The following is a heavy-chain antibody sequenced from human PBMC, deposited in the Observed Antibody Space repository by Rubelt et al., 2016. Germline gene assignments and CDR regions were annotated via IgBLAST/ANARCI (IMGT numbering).Heavy chain of an antibody. Sequence: QLQLQESGPGLVKPSETLSLTCTVSGGSINSRSYYWGWIRQPPGKGLEWIGSIYYSGSTYYNPSLTSRVTMSVDTSKNQFSLKLNSVTAADTAVYYGVRGSSGWKGVDYWGQGTLVTVSS. CDR3: VRGSSGWKGVDY. J-gene: IGHJ4*02. D-gene: IGHD6-19*01. V-gene: IGHV4-39*01. CDR1: GGSINSRSYY. CDR2: IYYSGST.